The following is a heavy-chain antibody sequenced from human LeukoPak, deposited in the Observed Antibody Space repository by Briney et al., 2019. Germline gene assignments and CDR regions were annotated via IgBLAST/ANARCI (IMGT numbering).Heavy chain of an antibody. CDR3: ARDLGYCSGGSCYWFDP. CDR2: INPNSGGT. CDR1: GYTFTGYY. Sequence: ASVKVSCKASGYTFTGYYMHRVRQAPGQGLEWMGWINPNSGGTNYAQKFQGRVTMTRDTSISTAYMELSRLRSDDTAVYYCARDLGYCSGGSCYWFDPWGQGTLVTVSS. V-gene: IGHV1-2*02. D-gene: IGHD2-15*01. J-gene: IGHJ5*02.